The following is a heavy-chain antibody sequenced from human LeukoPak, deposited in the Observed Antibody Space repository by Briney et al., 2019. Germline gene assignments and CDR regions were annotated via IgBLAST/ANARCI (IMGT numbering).Heavy chain of an antibody. Sequence: GGSLRLSCAASGFTFSSYGMHWVRHVPGKGPEWVAFMRYGESDTYYTDSVKGRFTISRDNSKNTLYLQMNSLRAEDTAIYYCAKDWITDWSNYFDPWGQGTLVTVSS. D-gene: IGHD3-9*01. CDR1: GFTFSSYG. CDR3: AKDWITDWSNYFDP. V-gene: IGHV3-30*02. J-gene: IGHJ5*02. CDR2: MRYGESDT.